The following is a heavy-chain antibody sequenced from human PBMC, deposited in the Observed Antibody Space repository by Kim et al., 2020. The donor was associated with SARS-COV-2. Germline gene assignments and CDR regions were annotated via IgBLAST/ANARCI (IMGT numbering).Heavy chain of an antibody. J-gene: IGHJ6*03. V-gene: IGHV1-2*02. Sequence: ASVKVSCKASGYTFTGYYMHWVRQAPGQGLEWMGWINPNSGGTNYAQKFQGRVTMTRDTSISTAYMELSRLRSDDTAVYYCAAWGQQLSRSYYYYMDVWGKGTTVTVSS. D-gene: IGHD6-13*01. CDR1: GYTFTGYY. CDR2: INPNSGGT. CDR3: AAWGQQLSRSYYYYMDV.